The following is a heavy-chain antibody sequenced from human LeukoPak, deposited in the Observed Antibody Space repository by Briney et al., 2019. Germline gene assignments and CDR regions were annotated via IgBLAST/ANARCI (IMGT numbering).Heavy chain of an antibody. J-gene: IGHJ4*02. CDR2: INHSGST. CDR1: GGSFSGYY. CDR3: ARGPHTGVNYYDSTGYYY. Sequence: PSETLSLTCAVYGGSFSGYYWSWIRQPPGKGLEWVGAINHSGSTNYNPSLKSRVTISVDTSKNQFSLKLSSVTAADTAVYYCARGPHTGVNYYDSTGYYYWGQGTLVTVS. V-gene: IGHV4-34*01. D-gene: IGHD3-22*01.